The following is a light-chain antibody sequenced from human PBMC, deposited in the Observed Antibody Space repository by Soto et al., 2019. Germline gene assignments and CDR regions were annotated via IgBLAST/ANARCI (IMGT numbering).Light chain of an antibody. CDR1: QDIRND. Sequence: AIQMTQSPPSLSASVGDRVTITCRASQDIRNDLGWYQQKPGKAPNLLIYAASSLQSTVPSRFSGSGSGTDFTLTISSLKPEDSATYYCLQDYDSPYTFGQGTKLEIK. V-gene: IGKV1-6*01. CDR3: LQDYDSPYT. J-gene: IGKJ2*01. CDR2: AAS.